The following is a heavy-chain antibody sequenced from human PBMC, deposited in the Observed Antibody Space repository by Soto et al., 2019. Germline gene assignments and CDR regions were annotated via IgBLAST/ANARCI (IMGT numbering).Heavy chain of an antibody. V-gene: IGHV3-74*01. J-gene: IGHJ4*02. D-gene: IGHD1-26*01. CDR2: INTDGSST. Sequence: EVQLVESGGGLVQPGGSLRLSCAASGLTFSSYWMHWVRQAPGKGLVWVSRINTDGSSTTYEDSVKGRFTISKDNTKNTLYLQMTSLRVEDTAVYYCARASGINIHFDYWGQGTLVTVSS. CDR3: ARASGINIHFDY. CDR1: GLTFSSYW.